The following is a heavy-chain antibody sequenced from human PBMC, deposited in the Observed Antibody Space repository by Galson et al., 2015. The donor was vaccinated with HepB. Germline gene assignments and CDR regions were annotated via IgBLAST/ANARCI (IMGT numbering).Heavy chain of an antibody. J-gene: IGHJ6*02. D-gene: IGHD4-17*01. CDR2: ISSSSSTI. CDR1: GFTFSSYS. CDR3: AREDDYGDSEGNYYYYYGMDV. V-gene: IGHV3-48*01. Sequence: SLRLSCAASGFTFSSYSMNWVRQAPGKGLEWVSYISSSSSTIYYADSVKGRFTISRDNAKNSLYLQMNSLRAEDTAVYYCAREDDYGDSEGNYYYYYGMDVWGQGTTVTVSS.